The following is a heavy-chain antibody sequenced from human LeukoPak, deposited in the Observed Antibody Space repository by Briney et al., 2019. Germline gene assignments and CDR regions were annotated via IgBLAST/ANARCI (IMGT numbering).Heavy chain of an antibody. V-gene: IGHV1-18*01. D-gene: IGHD6-6*01. CDR2: ISAYNGNT. CDR3: ARGEYSTSSGLMDY. J-gene: IGHJ4*02. CDR1: GYTFSSYG. Sequence: ASVKVSCKTSGYTFSSYGISWVRQAPGQGPEWMAWISAYNGNTNYAQNFKGRVTMTTDSSTSTAYMELRSLRFDDTAVYYCARGEYSTSSGLMDYWGQGTLVTVSS.